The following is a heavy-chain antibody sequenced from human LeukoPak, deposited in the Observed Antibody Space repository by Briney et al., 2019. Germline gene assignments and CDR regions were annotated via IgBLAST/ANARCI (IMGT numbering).Heavy chain of an antibody. CDR3: AKDGPFTMVRGLILGY. D-gene: IGHD3-10*01. V-gene: IGHV3-23*01. Sequence: GGSLRLSCAASGFTFSSYGMSWVRQAPGKGLEWVSAISGSGGSTYYADSVKGRFTISRDNSKNTLYLQMNSLRAEDTAVYYCAKDGPFTMVRGLILGYWGQGTLVTVSS. J-gene: IGHJ4*02. CDR2: ISGSGGST. CDR1: GFTFSSYG.